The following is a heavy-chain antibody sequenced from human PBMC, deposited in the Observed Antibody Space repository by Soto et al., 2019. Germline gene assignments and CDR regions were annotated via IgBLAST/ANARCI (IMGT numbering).Heavy chain of an antibody. J-gene: IGHJ4*02. CDR1: SGSISVTDVF. V-gene: IGHV4-39*01. CDR2: VDYSGTA. Sequence: TLSLTCTVSSGSISVTDVFWGWVRQPPGKGLEWIGNVDYSGTAYFSPSLATRVTFHVDTSKNQFSLTLYSVTAADTAVYYCARITGRHLDYWGQGILVTVSS. CDR3: ARITGRHLDY. D-gene: IGHD1-20*01.